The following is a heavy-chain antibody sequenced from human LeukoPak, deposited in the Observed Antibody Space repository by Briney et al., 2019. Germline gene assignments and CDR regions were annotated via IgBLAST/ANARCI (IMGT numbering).Heavy chain of an antibody. CDR3: ARDARLRYFDWLSPGYMDV. D-gene: IGHD3-9*01. J-gene: IGHJ6*04. V-gene: IGHV1-2*02. CDR2: INPYSGDT. CDR1: GYTFTGHY. Sequence: ASVKVSCKASGYTFTGHYMHWVRQAPGQGLEWMGWINPYSGDTNYAQKVQGRVTMTRDTSITTAYMELSMLRSDGTAVYFCARDARLRYFDWLSPGYMDVWGKGTTVTVSS.